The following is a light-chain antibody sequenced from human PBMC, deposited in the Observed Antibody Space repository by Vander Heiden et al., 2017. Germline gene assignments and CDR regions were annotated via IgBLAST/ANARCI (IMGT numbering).Light chain of an antibody. CDR3: QQRSNWPRT. Sequence: EIVLQQSPATLSLSPGERATLSCRASQSVASYLAWYQQKPGQAPRLLIYDASNRATGIPARFSGSGSGTDFTLTISSLEPEDFAVYYCQQRSNWPRTFGQGTKLEIK. CDR1: QSVASY. V-gene: IGKV3-11*01. J-gene: IGKJ2*01. CDR2: DAS.